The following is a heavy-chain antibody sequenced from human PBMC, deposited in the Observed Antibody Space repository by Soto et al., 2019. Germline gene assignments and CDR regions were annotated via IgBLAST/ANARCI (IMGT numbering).Heavy chain of an antibody. CDR1: GFTFSSYA. CDR3: ARDLTVVTGYYYYGMDV. D-gene: IGHD2-15*01. J-gene: IGHJ6*02. Sequence: ESGGGVVQPGRSLRLSCAASGFTFSSYAMHWVRQAPGKGLEWVAVISYDGSNKYYADSVKGRFTISRDNSKNTLYLQMNSLRAEDTAVYYCARDLTVVTGYYYYGMDVWGQGTTVTVSS. CDR2: ISYDGSNK. V-gene: IGHV3-30-3*01.